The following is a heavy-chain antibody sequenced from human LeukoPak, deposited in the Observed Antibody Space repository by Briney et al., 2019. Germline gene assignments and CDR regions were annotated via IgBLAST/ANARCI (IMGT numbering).Heavy chain of an antibody. CDR1: GFTFRNYW. J-gene: IGHJ4*02. CDR3: ATQQGWNPAY. CDR2: IKQDGSDR. Sequence: GGSLRLSCAASGFTFRNYWMSWVRQAPGTGLEWVANIKQDGSDRNYVTSVRGRFTISRDNAKNMLYLQVNSLRAEDTAVYYCATQQGWNPAYWGQGTLVTVSS. D-gene: IGHD1-1*01. V-gene: IGHV3-7*01.